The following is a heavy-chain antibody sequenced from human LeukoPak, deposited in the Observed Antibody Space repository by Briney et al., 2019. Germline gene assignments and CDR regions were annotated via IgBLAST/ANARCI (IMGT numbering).Heavy chain of an antibody. V-gene: IGHV4-59*01. Sequence: SETLSLTCTVSGGSISSYYWSWIRQRPGKGLEWIGYIYYTGTTNYNPSLKSRVTISVDTSKNQFSLKLSSVTAADTAVYYCARGGWRLDYWGQGTLVTVSS. D-gene: IGHD2-15*01. J-gene: IGHJ4*02. CDR2: IYYTGTT. CDR1: GGSISSYY. CDR3: ARGGWRLDY.